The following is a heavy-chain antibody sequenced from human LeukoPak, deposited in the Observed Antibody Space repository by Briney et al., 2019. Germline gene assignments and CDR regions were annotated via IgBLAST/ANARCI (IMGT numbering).Heavy chain of an antibody. CDR3: ARDSEIGYCSSTSCFEYFQH. CDR2: ISYDGSNK. V-gene: IGHV3-30*04. Sequence: GGSLRLSCAASGFTFSSYAMHWVRQAPGKGREWVAVISYDGSNKYYADSVKGRFTISRDNSKNTLYLQMNSLRAEDTAVYYCARDSEIGYCSSTSCFEYFQHWGQGTLVTVSS. J-gene: IGHJ1*01. CDR1: GFTFSSYA. D-gene: IGHD2-2*01.